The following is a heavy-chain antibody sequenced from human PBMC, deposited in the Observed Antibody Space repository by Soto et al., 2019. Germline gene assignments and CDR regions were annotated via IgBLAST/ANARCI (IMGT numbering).Heavy chain of an antibody. J-gene: IGHJ5*02. V-gene: IGHV4-31*03. D-gene: IGHD2-15*01. CDR2: ISYTGTT. Sequence: QVQLQESVPGLVKPSQTLSLTCSVSGDSISNGGYYWSWIRQHPGKGLEWIGYISYTGTTYSSPAPRSRVTISLDTSKNQFSLKLSAVTAADTAVYYCAVRYCSGGSCFSESWGQGTLVTVSS. CDR1: GDSISNGGYY. CDR3: AVRYCSGGSCFSES.